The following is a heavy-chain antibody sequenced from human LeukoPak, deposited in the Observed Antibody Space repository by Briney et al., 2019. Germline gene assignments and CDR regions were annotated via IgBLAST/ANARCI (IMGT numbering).Heavy chain of an antibody. CDR3: AKWHYYDSSGYSRSALDY. V-gene: IGHV3-23*01. CDR1: GFTFSSYA. Sequence: PGGSLRLSCAASGFTFSSYAMSWVRQAPGKGLEWVSAISGGGGSTYYADSVKGRFTISRDNSKNTLYLQMNSLRAEDTAVYYCAKWHYYDSSGYSRSALDYWGQGTLVTVSS. CDR2: ISGGGGST. D-gene: IGHD3-22*01. J-gene: IGHJ4*02.